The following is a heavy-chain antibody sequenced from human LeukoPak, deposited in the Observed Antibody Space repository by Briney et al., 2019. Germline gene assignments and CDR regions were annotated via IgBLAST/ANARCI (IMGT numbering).Heavy chain of an antibody. D-gene: IGHD4-17*01. V-gene: IGHV1-18*01. CDR1: GYTFTSYG. CDR2: ISAYNGNT. CDR3: ARDLHYGDYEDY. Sequence: ASVKISCKASGYTFTSYGISWVRQAPGQGLEWMGWISAYNGNTNYAQKLQGRVTMTTDTSTSTAYMELRSLRSDDTAVYYCARDLHYGDYEDYWGQGTLVTVSS. J-gene: IGHJ4*02.